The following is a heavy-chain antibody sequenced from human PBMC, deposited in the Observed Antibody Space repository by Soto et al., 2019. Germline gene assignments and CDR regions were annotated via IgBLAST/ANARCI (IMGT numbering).Heavy chain of an antibody. Sequence: QVQLQESGPGLVKPSQTLSLTCTVSGGSISSGGYYWSWIRQHPGKGLEWIGYIYYSGSTYYNPSLKSRVTISVDTSKNPFALKLSSVTAADTAVYYCARSGYSYGPNPLLYWGQGTLVTVSS. J-gene: IGHJ4*02. V-gene: IGHV4-31*03. CDR3: ARSGYSYGPNPLLY. CDR2: IYYSGST. CDR1: GGSISSGGYY. D-gene: IGHD5-18*01.